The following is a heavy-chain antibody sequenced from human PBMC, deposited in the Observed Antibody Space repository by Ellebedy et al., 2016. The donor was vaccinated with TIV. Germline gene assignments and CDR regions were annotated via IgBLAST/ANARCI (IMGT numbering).Heavy chain of an antibody. V-gene: IGHV3-74*01. CDR3: ASRGVAVQGADY. Sequence: GESLKISCAASGFTFSSYSMNWVRQAPGKGLVWVSRINSDGSSTSYADSVKGRFTISRDNAKNTLYLQMNSLRAEDTSVYYCASRGVAVQGADYWGQGTLVTVSS. CDR1: GFTFSSYS. CDR2: INSDGSST. D-gene: IGHD3-10*01. J-gene: IGHJ4*02.